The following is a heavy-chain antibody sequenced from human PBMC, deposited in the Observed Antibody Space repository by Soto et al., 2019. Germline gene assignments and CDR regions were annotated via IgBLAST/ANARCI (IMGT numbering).Heavy chain of an antibody. V-gene: IGHV4-39*01. CDR1: GGSISSSSYY. D-gene: IGHD3-3*01. CDR3: ARLGFDDFWSGYYNWFDP. CDR2: IYYSGST. J-gene: IGHJ5*02. Sequence: SETLSLTCTVSGGSISSSSYYWGWIRQPPGKGLEWIGSIYYSGSTYYNPSLKSRVTISVDTSKNQFSLKLSSVTAADTAVYYCARLGFDDFWSGYYNWFDPWGQGPLVTLSS.